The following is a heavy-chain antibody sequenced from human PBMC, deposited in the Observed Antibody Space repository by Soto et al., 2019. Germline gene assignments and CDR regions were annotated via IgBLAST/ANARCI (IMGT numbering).Heavy chain of an antibody. V-gene: IGHV1-18*01. Sequence: QVQLVQSGAEVKKPGASVRVSCKTSGYIFNTYDISWVRQAPGQGLEWLGWVSTTTGKTGYAQKLLGRVTMTTDTSTSTAYMELRSLRSDDTAVYYCARDLAYIREYWGQGTLVTVSS. CDR2: VSTTTGKT. CDR1: GYIFNTYD. J-gene: IGHJ4*02. D-gene: IGHD1-26*01. CDR3: ARDLAYIREY.